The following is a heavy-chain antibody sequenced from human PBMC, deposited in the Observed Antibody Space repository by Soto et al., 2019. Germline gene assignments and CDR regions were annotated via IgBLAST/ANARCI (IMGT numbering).Heavy chain of an antibody. V-gene: IGHV4-34*01. CDR1: RGSFSGYS. CDR2: IHQNGGI. D-gene: IGHD3-10*01. J-gene: IGHJ4*02. Sequence: KTSETLSLTCAASRGSFSGYSWSWTRQPPGKGLEWIGEIHQNGGINYNPSLKSRVTISVDMSKNEFSLRLTSVTAADTAIYYCARGGMDWGQGSLVTVSS. CDR3: ARGGMD.